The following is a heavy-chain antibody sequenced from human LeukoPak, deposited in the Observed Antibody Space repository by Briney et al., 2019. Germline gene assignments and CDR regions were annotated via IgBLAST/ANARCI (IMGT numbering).Heavy chain of an antibody. Sequence: SETLSLTCTVSGGSISSGGYYWSWIRQHPGKGLEWIGFIYYSGNSFYNPSLESRVTISVDTSRNQFSLKLNSVSAADTAVYYCARAPGIAVAGTEFDYWGQGTLVTVSS. CDR3: ARAPGIAVAGTEFDY. CDR2: IYYSGNS. D-gene: IGHD6-19*01. CDR1: GGSISSGGYY. J-gene: IGHJ4*02. V-gene: IGHV4-31*03.